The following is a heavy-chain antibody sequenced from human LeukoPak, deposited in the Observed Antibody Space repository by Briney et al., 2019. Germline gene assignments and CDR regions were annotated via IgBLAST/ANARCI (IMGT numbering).Heavy chain of an antibody. CDR2: ISGSGGST. D-gene: IGHD2-2*01. CDR3: AKDRLYRLLCYYFDY. V-gene: IGHV3-23*01. Sequence: PGGSLRLSCAASGFTFSSYAMSWVRQAPGKGLEWVSAISGSGGSTYYADSVKGRFTISRDNSKNTLYLQMNSLRAEDTAVYYCAKDRLYRLLCYYFDYWGQGTLVTVSS. CDR1: GFTFSSYA. J-gene: IGHJ4*02.